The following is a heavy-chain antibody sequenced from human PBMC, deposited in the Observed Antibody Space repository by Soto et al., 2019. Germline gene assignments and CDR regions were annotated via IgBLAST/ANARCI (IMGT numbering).Heavy chain of an antibody. J-gene: IGHJ4*02. Sequence: ASVKVSCKASGYTFTSYHMHWVRQAPGQGLEWMGIINPSGGSTSYAQKFQGRVTMTRDTSTSTVYMELSSLRSEDTAVYYCARDLKPPYYYDSSGPLGYWGQGTLVTVSS. CDR3: ARDLKPPYYYDSSGPLGY. D-gene: IGHD3-22*01. CDR1: GYTFTSYH. V-gene: IGHV1-46*01. CDR2: INPSGGST.